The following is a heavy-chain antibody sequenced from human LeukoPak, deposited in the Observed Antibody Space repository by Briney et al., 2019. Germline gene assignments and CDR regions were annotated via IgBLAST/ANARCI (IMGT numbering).Heavy chain of an antibody. CDR2: IKEDGSEN. J-gene: IGHJ4*02. CDR3: ARQRYSDY. V-gene: IGHV3-7*01. D-gene: IGHD3-9*01. Sequence: PGGSLRFSCAASGFTFSRYWMTWVRQAPGKGLEWVANIKEDGSENSYMESVKGRFTISRDNAKNSLYLQLNSLRAEDTAVYFCARQRYSDYWGQGTLVTVSS. CDR1: GFTFSRYW.